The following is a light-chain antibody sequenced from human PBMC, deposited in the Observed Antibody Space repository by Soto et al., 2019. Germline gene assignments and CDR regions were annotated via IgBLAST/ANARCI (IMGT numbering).Light chain of an antibody. CDR2: AAS. J-gene: IGKJ5*01. Sequence: DIQMTQSPSSLSASVGDRVTITCRASQSITRFLNWYQQKPGKAPKLLIYAASSLESGVPSRFSGSGSGTDFTLTISSLQPEDFATYYCQQNHSPPPITFGQGTLLEIK. CDR1: QSITRF. V-gene: IGKV1-39*01. CDR3: QQNHSPPPIT.